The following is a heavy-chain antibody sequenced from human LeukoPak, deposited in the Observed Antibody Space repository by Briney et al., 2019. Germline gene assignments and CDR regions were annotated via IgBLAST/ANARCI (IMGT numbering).Heavy chain of an antibody. D-gene: IGHD6-6*01. CDR3: ARARHSSIYYFDY. Sequence: SETLSLTCTVSGDSISTYYWSWIRQPPGKGLVWIGYIYYSGSTNYNPSLKSRVTISVDTSKNQFSLKLTSVTAADTAVYYCARARHSSIYYFDYWGQGTLVTVSS. CDR1: GDSISTYY. J-gene: IGHJ4*02. V-gene: IGHV4-59*01. CDR2: IYYSGST.